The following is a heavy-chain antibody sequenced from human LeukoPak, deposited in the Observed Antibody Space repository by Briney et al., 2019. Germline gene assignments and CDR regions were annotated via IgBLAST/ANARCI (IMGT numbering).Heavy chain of an antibody. CDR1: GGTFSSYA. CDR3: AREEVYCSSTSCYFP. D-gene: IGHD2-2*01. V-gene: IGHV1-69*13. Sequence: ASVKVSCKASGGTFSSYAISWVRQAPGQGLEWMGWIIPIFGTANYAQKFQGRVTITADESTSTAYMELSRLRSEDTAVYYCAREEVYCSSTSCYFPWGQGTLVTVSS. J-gene: IGHJ5*02. CDR2: IIPIFGTA.